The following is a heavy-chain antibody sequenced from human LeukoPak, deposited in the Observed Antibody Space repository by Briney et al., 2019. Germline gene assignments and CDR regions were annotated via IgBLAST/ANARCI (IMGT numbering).Heavy chain of an antibody. J-gene: IGHJ4*02. CDR3: ARGPHHSGYDNSRMYYFHY. CDR1: VYTFTGYY. Sequence: ASVKVSCMASVYTFTGYYMHWVRQAAGQGLEWMGWINPNSGGTNYAQKFQGRVTMTRDTSISTAYMEMSRLRSDDTDVYYCARGPHHSGYDNSRMYYFHYWGQGTLVTVSS. D-gene: IGHD5-12*01. CDR2: INPNSGGT. V-gene: IGHV1-2*02.